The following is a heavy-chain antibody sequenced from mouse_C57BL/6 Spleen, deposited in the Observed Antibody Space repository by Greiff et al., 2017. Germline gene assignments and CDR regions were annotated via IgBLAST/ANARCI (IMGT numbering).Heavy chain of an antibody. V-gene: IGHV1-82*01. Sequence: QVTLKESGPELVKPGASVKISCKASGYAFSSSWMNWVKQRPGKGLEWIGRIYPGDGDTNYNGKFKGKATLTADKSSSTAYMQLSSLTSEDSAVYFCARRGWLEAMDYWGQGTSVTVSS. CDR2: IYPGDGDT. J-gene: IGHJ4*01. D-gene: IGHD1-1*02. CDR3: ARRGWLEAMDY. CDR1: GYAFSSSW.